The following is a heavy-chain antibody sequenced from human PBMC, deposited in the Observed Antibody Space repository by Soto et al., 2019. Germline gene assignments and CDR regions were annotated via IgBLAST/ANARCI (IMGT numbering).Heavy chain of an antibody. CDR3: ARDLVYSSSELDT. Sequence: GRSLRLSCAAAGFTFSTYWRHWVRQAPGKGLVWVSRVNNDGSSTTYADSVKGRFTISRDNAKNTLYLQMNSLRAEDTAMYYCARDLVYSSSELDTWGQGPLVTVYS. CDR2: VNNDGSST. D-gene: IGHD6-6*01. CDR1: GFTFSTYW. J-gene: IGHJ5*02. V-gene: IGHV3-74*01.